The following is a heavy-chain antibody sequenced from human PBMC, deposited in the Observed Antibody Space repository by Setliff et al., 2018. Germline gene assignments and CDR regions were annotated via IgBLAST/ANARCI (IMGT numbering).Heavy chain of an antibody. Sequence: PSETLSLTCAVYGGSFSGYYWSWIRQPPGKGLEWIGEINHTGSTNDSPSLKSRVTISVDTSKNQFSLKLSSVTAADTAVYYCARIAYGSGSYYFDYWGQGTLVTVSS. V-gene: IGHV4-34*01. D-gene: IGHD3-10*01. CDR2: INHTGST. CDR3: ARIAYGSGSYYFDY. J-gene: IGHJ4*02. CDR1: GGSFSGYY.